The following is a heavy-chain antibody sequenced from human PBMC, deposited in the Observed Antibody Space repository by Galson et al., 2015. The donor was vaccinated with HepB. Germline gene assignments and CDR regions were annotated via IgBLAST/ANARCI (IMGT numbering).Heavy chain of an antibody. J-gene: IGHJ4*02. Sequence: SLRLSCAASGFTFSSYGMHRVRQAPGKGLEWVAVISYDGSNKYYADSVKGRFTISRDNSKNTLYLQMNGLRAEDTAVYYCAKYVGSSWWGFDYWGQGTLVTVSS. V-gene: IGHV3-30*18. CDR1: GFTFSSYG. CDR2: ISYDGSNK. CDR3: AKYVGSSWWGFDY. D-gene: IGHD6-13*01.